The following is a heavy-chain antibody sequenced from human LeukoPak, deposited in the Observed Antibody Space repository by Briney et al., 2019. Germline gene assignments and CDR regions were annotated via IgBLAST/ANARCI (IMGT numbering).Heavy chain of an antibody. CDR1: GFTFSSYA. Sequence: GGSLRLSCAASGFTFSSYAMHWVRQAPGKGLEWVANIKEDGSEKYYVDSVKGRFTISRDNAKNSLLLEMNNLRAEDTAVYYCASHNNFDYWGQGTLVTVSS. J-gene: IGHJ4*02. D-gene: IGHD1-1*01. CDR3: ASHNNFDY. V-gene: IGHV3-7*01. CDR2: IKEDGSEK.